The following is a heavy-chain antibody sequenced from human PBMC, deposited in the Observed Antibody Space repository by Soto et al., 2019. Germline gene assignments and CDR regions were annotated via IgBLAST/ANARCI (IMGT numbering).Heavy chain of an antibody. D-gene: IGHD5-12*01. CDR1: GFTFSSYA. V-gene: IGHV3-23*01. CDR2: INGGGGST. CDR3: TKDSGYSGYVTR. Sequence: EVQLLESGGGLVQPVGSLSLSCAASGFTFSSYAMSWVRHAPGKVLEWVSAINGGGGSTYYADSVKCLFTISRDNYKNPLYLQLNSLRAEDTAVYFCTKDSGYSGYVTRWDQRTLVTVSS. J-gene: IGHJ4*02.